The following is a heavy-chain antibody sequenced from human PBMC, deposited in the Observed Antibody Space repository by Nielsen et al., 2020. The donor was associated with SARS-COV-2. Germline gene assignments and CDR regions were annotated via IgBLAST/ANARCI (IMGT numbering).Heavy chain of an antibody. Sequence: GESLKISCVASGFTINSYAMSWVRQAPGKGLEWVANIKQDGSEKYYVDSVKGRFTISRDNAKNSLYLQMNSLRAEDTAVYYCATDYGDYGFYWYFDLWGRGTLVTVSS. J-gene: IGHJ2*01. CDR3: ATDYGDYGFYWYFDL. V-gene: IGHV3-7*01. CDR1: GFTINSYA. CDR2: IKQDGSEK. D-gene: IGHD4-17*01.